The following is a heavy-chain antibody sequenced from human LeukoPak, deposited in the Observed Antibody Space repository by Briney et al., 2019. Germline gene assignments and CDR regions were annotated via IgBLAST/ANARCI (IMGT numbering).Heavy chain of an antibody. CDR3: ARDAYIVVVPAAPASYGMDV. Sequence: SVEVSCKASGGTFSSYAISWVRQAPGQGLEWMGGIIPIFGTANYAQKFQGRVTITADESTSTAYMELSSLRSEDTAVYYCARDAYIVVVPAAPASYGMDVWGQGTTVTVSS. J-gene: IGHJ6*02. V-gene: IGHV1-69*13. CDR2: IIPIFGTA. CDR1: GGTFSSYA. D-gene: IGHD2-2*01.